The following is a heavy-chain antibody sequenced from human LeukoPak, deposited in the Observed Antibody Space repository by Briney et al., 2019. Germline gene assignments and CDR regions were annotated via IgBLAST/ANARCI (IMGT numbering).Heavy chain of an antibody. Sequence: ASETLSLTCAVSGGSISSSNWWSWVRQPPGKGLEWIGEIYHSGSTNYNPSLKSRVTISVDTSKNQFSLKLSSVTAADTAVYYCARRGWWELFSTPFDYWGQGTLVTVSS. J-gene: IGHJ4*02. CDR2: IYHSGST. CDR3: ARRGWWELFSTPFDY. V-gene: IGHV4-4*02. D-gene: IGHD1-26*01. CDR1: GGSISSSNW.